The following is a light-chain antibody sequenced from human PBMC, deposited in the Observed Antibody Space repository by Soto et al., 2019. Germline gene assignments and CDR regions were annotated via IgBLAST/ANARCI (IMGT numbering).Light chain of an antibody. Sequence: EIVLTQSPGTLSLSPGDRATLSCRASQSVNSNFLAWYQQKPGQAPSLLIYGASSRATGILDTFSGSGSGTDFTLIISRLQPRDFAVYYCQQYGTSSWTFGQGTKVEIK. CDR2: GAS. V-gene: IGKV3-20*01. J-gene: IGKJ1*01. CDR1: QSVNSNF. CDR3: QQYGTSSWT.